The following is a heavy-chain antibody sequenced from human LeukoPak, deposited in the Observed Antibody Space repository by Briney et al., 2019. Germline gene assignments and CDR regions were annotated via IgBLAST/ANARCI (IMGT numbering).Heavy chain of an antibody. CDR1: GYTFTSYA. V-gene: IGHV7-4-1*02. CDR2: INTNTGNP. Sequence: ASVKVSCKASGYTFTSYAMNWVRQAPGQGLEWMGWINTNTGNPTYAQGFTGRFVFSLDTSVSTAYLQISSLKAEDTAVYYCARCPNYYGSSGYYLTPLWYFDLWGRGTLVTVSS. J-gene: IGHJ2*01. CDR3: ARCPNYYGSSGYYLTPLWYFDL. D-gene: IGHD3-22*01.